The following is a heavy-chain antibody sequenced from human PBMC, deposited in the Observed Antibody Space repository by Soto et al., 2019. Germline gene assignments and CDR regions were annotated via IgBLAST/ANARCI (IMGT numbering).Heavy chain of an antibody. CDR2: IFPSGTT. Sequence: PSETLSLTCVVSGGSLSGATYCWNWIRQPPGKGLEWIGYIFPSGTTYYNPSLKSRVTISIDVSKNQFSLSLRSLTAADTAVYYCARSREFDYWSQGTLVTVSS. V-gene: IGHV4-30-2*01. J-gene: IGHJ4*02. CDR1: GGSLSGATYC. CDR3: ARSREFDY.